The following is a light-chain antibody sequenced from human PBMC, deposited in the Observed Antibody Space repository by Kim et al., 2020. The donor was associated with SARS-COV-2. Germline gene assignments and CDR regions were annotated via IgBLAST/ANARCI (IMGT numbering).Light chain of an antibody. Sequence: ELTQPPSASGTPGQRVTISWSRSSSNIGSNTVNWYQQLPGTAPRLLIYSNNQRPSRFPDRFSSSMSGTSASLAISGLQSEDEAAYYCAAWDDSLNGPVFGGGTPLTVL. CDR2: SNN. CDR3: AAWDDSLNGPV. CDR1: SSNIGSNT. V-gene: IGLV1-44*01. J-gene: IGLJ3*02.